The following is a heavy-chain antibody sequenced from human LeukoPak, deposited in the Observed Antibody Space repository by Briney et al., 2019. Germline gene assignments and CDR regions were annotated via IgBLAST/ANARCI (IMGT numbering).Heavy chain of an antibody. J-gene: IGHJ4*02. Sequence: ASVKVSCKASGYTFIGYYMHWVRQATGQGLEWMGRINPNSGGTNYAQKLQGRVTITTDTSTSTAYMELRSLRSDDTAVYYCARDLSSGGNCYGYWGQGTLVTVSS. CDR3: ARDLSSGGNCYGY. CDR1: GYTFIGYY. D-gene: IGHD2-15*01. CDR2: INPNSGGT. V-gene: IGHV1-2*06.